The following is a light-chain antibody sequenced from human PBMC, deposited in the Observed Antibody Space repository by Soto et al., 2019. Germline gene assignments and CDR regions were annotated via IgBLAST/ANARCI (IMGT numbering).Light chain of an antibody. CDR3: QQRNFWPLT. J-gene: IGKJ3*01. CDR2: DAS. CDR1: QGIGNY. V-gene: IGKV3D-11*01. Sequence: EDVLTQSPAILSLSPGERATLSCRASQGIGNYLAWYQQKPGQAPRLLIYDASNRATCIPARFSGSGSDTDFTLTIDSLEPEDSAVYYCQQRNFWPLTFGPGTRVEIK.